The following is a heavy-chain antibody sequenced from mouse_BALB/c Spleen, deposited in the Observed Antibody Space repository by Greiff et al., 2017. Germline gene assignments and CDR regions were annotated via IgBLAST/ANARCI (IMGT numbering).Heavy chain of an antibody. J-gene: IGHJ1*01. D-gene: IGHD2-10*01. CDR3: VRCAYYGNYWYFDV. V-gene: IGHV14-3*02. CDR1: GFNIKDTY. CDR2: IDPANGNT. Sequence: EVQLQESGAELVKPGASVKLSCTASGFNIKDTYMHWVKQRPEQGLEWIGRIDPANGNTKYDPKFQGKATITADTSSNTAYLQLSSLTSEDTAVYYCVRCAYYGNYWYFDVWGAGTTVTVSS.